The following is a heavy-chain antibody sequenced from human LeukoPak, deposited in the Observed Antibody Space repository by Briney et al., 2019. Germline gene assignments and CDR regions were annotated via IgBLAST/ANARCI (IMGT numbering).Heavy chain of an antibody. CDR1: GYTFTGYY. Sequence: ASVKVSCKASGYTFTGYYMHWVRQAPGQGPEWMGWINPNSGGTNYAQKFQGRVTMTRDTSISTAYMELSRLRSDDTAVYYCARVVVVPAAMMGNDYYYYMDVWGKGTTVTVSS. J-gene: IGHJ6*03. V-gene: IGHV1-2*02. D-gene: IGHD2-2*01. CDR3: ARVVVVPAAMMGNDYYYYMDV. CDR2: INPNSGGT.